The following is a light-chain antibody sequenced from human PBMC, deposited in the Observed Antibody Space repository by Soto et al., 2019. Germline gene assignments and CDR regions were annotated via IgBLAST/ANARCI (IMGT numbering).Light chain of an antibody. V-gene: IGKV3-20*01. J-gene: IGKJ5*01. CDR2: GAS. CDR1: QSVSSTY. CDR3: QQYSGWPYT. Sequence: EIVLTQSPGTLSLSPEERATPSCRASQSVSSTYLAWYQQKPGQAPRLLIYGASSRATGIPDRFSGSGSGTEFTLTISNLQSEDFAVYYCQQYSGWPYTFGQGTRLEI.